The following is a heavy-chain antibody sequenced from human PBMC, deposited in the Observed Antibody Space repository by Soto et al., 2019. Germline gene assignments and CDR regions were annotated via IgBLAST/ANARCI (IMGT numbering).Heavy chain of an antibody. J-gene: IGHJ4*02. D-gene: IGHD3-9*01. CDR3: ARASGDYDISTAAVEY. CDR2: ISSSSSYI. V-gene: IGHV3-21*01. CDR1: GFTFSSYS. Sequence: NPGGSLRLSCAASGFTFSSYSMNWVRHSPGKGLEWVSSISSSSSYIYYADSVKGRFTISRDNAKNSLYLQMKSLRAEDTAVYYCARASGDYDISTAAVEYWGQGTLVTVSS.